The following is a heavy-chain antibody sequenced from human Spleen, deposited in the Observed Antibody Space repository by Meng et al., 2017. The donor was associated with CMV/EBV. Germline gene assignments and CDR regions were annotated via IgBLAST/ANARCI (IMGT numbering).Heavy chain of an antibody. J-gene: IGHJ5*02. D-gene: IGHD2-2*01. Sequence: LSLTCAGSGFTISSYWMTWVRQAPGKGLEWVANIKQDGSEKYYVDSVKGRFTISRDNAKNSLFLQMNSLRAEDTAVYYCARDWFCSTSSCQTSNWFDPWGQGTLVTVSS. V-gene: IGHV3-7*01. CDR1: GFTISSYW. CDR3: ARDWFCSTSSCQTSNWFDP. CDR2: IKQDGSEK.